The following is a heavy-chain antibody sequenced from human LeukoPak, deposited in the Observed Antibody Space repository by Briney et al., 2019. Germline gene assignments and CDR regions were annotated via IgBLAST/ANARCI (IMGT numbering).Heavy chain of an antibody. CDR1: GGSISSGGYS. V-gene: IGHV4-30-2*01. CDR3: ARVRGAAAK. D-gene: IGHD6-13*01. CDR2: IYHSGST. J-gene: IGHJ4*02. Sequence: NPSETLSLTCAVSGGSISSGGYSWSWIRQPPGKGLEWIGYIYHSGSTYYNPSLKSRVIISVDRSKNQFSLKLSSVTAADTAVYYCARVRGAAAKWGQGTLVTVSS.